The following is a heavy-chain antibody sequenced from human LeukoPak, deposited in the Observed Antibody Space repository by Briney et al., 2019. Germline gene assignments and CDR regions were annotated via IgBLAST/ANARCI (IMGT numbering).Heavy chain of an antibody. CDR1: GGSISSSSYY. D-gene: IGHD4-11*01. CDR3: ARYYSNYGWFDP. Sequence: PSETLSLTCTVSGGSISSSSYYWGWIRQPPGKGLEWIGTIYHSGSTYYNPSLKSRVTISVDTSKNQFSLRLSSVTAADTAVYYCARYYSNYGWFDPWGQGTLVTVSS. V-gene: IGHV4-39*07. J-gene: IGHJ5*02. CDR2: IYHSGST.